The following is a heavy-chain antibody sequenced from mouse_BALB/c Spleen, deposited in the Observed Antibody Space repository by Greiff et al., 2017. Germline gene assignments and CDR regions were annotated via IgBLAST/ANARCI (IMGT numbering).Heavy chain of an antibody. CDR2: ISSGGST. CDR1: GFTFSSYA. D-gene: IGHD2-4*01. J-gene: IGHJ3*01. CDR3: ARASYDYDVDWFAY. Sequence: EVQGVESGGGLVKPGGSLKLSCAASGFTFSSYAMSWVRQTPEKRLEWVASISSGGSTYYPDSVKGRFTISRDNARNILYLQMSSLRSEDTAMYYCARASYDYDVDWFAYWGQGTLVTVSA. V-gene: IGHV5-6-5*01.